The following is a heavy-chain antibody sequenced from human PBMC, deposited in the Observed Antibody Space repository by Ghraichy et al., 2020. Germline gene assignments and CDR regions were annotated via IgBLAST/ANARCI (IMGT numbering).Heavy chain of an antibody. V-gene: IGHV3-30-3*01. CDR2: ISYDGSNK. D-gene: IGHD5-18*01. CDR1: GFTFSSYA. J-gene: IGHJ4*02. CDR3: AREGPRGYSATGDY. Sequence: GGSLRLSCAASGFTFSSYAMHWVRQAPGKGLEWVAVISYDGSNKYYADSVKGRFTISRDNSKNTLYLQMNSLRAEDTAVDYCAREGPRGYSATGDYWGQGTLVTVSS.